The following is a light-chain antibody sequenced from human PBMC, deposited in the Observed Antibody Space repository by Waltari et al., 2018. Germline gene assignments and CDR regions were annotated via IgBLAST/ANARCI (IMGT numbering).Light chain of an antibody. V-gene: IGKV3-15*01. J-gene: IGKJ4*01. CDR3: QQYNNWLPLT. CDR1: QSVSSN. CDR2: GAS. Sequence: EIVMTQSPATLSVSPGERATLSCRASQSVSSNLAWYQQKPGQAPRLLIYGASTRATGIPARCSGSGSVTEFTLTISSLQSEDFAVYYCQQYNNWLPLTFGGGTKVEIK.